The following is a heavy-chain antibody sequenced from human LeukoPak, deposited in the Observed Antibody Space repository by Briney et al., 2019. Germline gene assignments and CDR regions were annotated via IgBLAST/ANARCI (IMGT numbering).Heavy chain of an antibody. CDR3: ARVQSGTYVHHY. CDR2: IKKDGSDK. D-gene: IGHD1-26*01. J-gene: IGHJ4*02. V-gene: IGHV3-7*01. Sequence: GGSLRLSCAASGFTFSTYWMTWVRQAPGKGLEWVANIKKDGSDKYYVDSVRGRFTISRDNAKNSLYLQMNSLRAEDTAVYYCARVQSGTYVHHYSGQGTLVTVSS. CDR1: GFTFSTYW.